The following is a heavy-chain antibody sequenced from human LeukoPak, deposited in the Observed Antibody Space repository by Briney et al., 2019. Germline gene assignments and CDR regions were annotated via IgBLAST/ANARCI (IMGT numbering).Heavy chain of an antibody. Sequence: SETLSLTCAVYGGSFSGYYWSWIRQPPGKGLEWIGEINHSGSTNYNPSLKSRVTISVDTSKNQFSLKLSSVTAADTAVYYCARVMRHYYDSSGYQEYFQHWGQGTLVTVSS. V-gene: IGHV4-34*01. CDR1: GGSFSGYY. CDR2: INHSGST. CDR3: ARVMRHYYDSSGYQEYFQH. J-gene: IGHJ1*01. D-gene: IGHD3-22*01.